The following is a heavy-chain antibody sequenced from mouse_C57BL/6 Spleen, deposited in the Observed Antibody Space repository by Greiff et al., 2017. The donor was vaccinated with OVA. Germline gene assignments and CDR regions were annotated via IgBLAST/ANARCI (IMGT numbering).Heavy chain of an antibody. D-gene: IGHD1-1*01. CDR3: ARTFTTVVAPYYFDY. CDR1: GFTFSSYA. Sequence: EVKLVESGGGLVKPGGSLKLSCAASGFTFSSYAMSWVRQTPEKRLEWVATISDGGSYTYYPDNVKGRFTISRDNAKNNLYLQMSHLKSEDTAMYYCARTFTTVVAPYYFDYWGQGTTLTVSS. J-gene: IGHJ2*01. CDR2: ISDGGSYT. V-gene: IGHV5-4*03.